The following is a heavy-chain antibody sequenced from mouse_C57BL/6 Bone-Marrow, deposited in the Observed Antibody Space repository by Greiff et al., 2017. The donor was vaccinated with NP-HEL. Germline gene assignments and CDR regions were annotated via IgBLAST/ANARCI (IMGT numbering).Heavy chain of an antibody. V-gene: IGHV5-4*01. CDR2: ISDGGSYT. J-gene: IGHJ2*01. CDR1: GFTFSSYA. D-gene: IGHD1-1*01. Sequence: EVHLVESGGGLVKPGGSLKLSCAASGFTFSSYAMSWVRQTPEKRLEWVATISDGGSYTYYPDNVKGRFTISRDNAKNNLYLQMSHLKSEDTAMYYCARDGTTVVGDYWGQGTTLTVSS. CDR3: ARDGTTVVGDY.